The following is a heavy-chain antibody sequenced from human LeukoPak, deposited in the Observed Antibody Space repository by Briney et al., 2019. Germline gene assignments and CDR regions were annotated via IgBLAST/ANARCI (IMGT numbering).Heavy chain of an antibody. CDR2: IYHTGST. J-gene: IGHJ4*02. CDR1: GGSISSGAYS. D-gene: IGHD1-14*01. CDR3: ASFAEPYFDY. Sequence: SETLSLTCAVSGGSISSGAYSWSWIRQPPGKGLEWIGYIYHTGSTYYDPSLQSRVTISVDRSKNQFSLKLSSVTAADTAVYYCASFAEPYFDYWGQGTLVTVSS. V-gene: IGHV4-30-2*01.